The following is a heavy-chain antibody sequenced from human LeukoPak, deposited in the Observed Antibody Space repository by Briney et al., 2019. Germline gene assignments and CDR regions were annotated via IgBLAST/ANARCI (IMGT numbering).Heavy chain of an antibody. V-gene: IGHV4-61*02. Sequence: PSQTLSLTCTVSGGSISSGSYYWSWIRQPAGKGLEWIGRIYTSGSTNYNPSLKSRVTISVDTSKNQFSLKLSSVTAADTAVYYCASEVPYWGQGTLVTVSS. CDR2: IYTSGST. CDR1: GGSISSGSYY. CDR3: ASEVPY. J-gene: IGHJ4*02.